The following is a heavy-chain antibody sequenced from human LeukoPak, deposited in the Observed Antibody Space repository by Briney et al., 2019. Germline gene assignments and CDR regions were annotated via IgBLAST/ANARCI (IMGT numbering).Heavy chain of an antibody. CDR1: GFTFSSYW. D-gene: IGHD4-11*01. Sequence: GGSLRLSCAASGFTFSSYWMSWVRQAPGKGLEWVANIKQDGSEKYYVDSVKGRFTISRDNAKNSLYLQMNSLRAEDTAVYYCARVSLQAVYYYYYYYMDVWGKGTTVTVSS. V-gene: IGHV3-7*01. CDR2: IKQDGSEK. J-gene: IGHJ6*03. CDR3: ARVSLQAVYYYYYYYMDV.